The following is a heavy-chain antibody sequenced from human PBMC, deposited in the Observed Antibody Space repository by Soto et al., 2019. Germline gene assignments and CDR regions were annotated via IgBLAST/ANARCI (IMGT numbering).Heavy chain of an antibody. CDR3: AQDIVVVPAALYGMDV. V-gene: IGHV1-69*13. J-gene: IGHJ6*02. Sequence: SVKVSCKASGGTFSSYAISWVRQAPGQGLEWMGGIIPIFGTANYAQKFQGRVTITADESTSTAYMELSSLRSEDTAVYYCAQDIVVVPAALYGMDVWGQGPTVTVSS. CDR2: IIPIFGTA. D-gene: IGHD2-2*01. CDR1: GGTFSSYA.